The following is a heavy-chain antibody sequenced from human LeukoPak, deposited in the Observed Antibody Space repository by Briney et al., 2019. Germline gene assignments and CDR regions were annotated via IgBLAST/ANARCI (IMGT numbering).Heavy chain of an antibody. CDR1: GFTVCGNY. V-gene: IGHV3-53*01. J-gene: IGHJ5*02. CDR3: AAIRRGRWFDP. D-gene: IGHD2-2*02. Sequence: GGSLRLSCAASGFTVCGNYMSWVRQAPGKGLEWVSFIYTDGGTYYADSVKGRFTISRDNSKNTLYLQMNRLRAEDTAVYYCAAIRRGRWFDPWGQGTLVTVSS. CDR2: IYTDGGT.